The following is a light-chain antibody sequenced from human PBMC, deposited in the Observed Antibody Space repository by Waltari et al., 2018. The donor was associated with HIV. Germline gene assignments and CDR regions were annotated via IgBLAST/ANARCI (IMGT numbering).Light chain of an antibody. Sequence: QSVLTQPPSASGTPGQRVTFSCSGSSSNIGSNPVDWYQKLPGTAPRLLIYNNNQRPSGVPARFAGSKSGTSASLAISGLQSEDEADYYCAAWDDSLNGHVLFGGGTKLTVL. CDR1: SSNIGSNP. CDR2: NNN. V-gene: IGLV1-44*01. CDR3: AAWDDSLNGHVL. J-gene: IGLJ2*01.